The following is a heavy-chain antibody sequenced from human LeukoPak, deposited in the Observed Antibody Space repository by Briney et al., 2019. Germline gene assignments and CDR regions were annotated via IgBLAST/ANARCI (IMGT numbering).Heavy chain of an antibody. Sequence: GGSLRLSCAASGFSFHTHTMHWVRQAPGKGLECVSYISGSSSIIYYADSVKGRFTISRDNAKNSLYLEMNSLRDEDTAVYYCTRDAATCRFDYWGQGTLVTVTS. CDR1: GFSFHTHT. CDR3: TRDAATCRFDY. CDR2: ISGSSSII. D-gene: IGHD6-13*01. V-gene: IGHV3-48*02. J-gene: IGHJ4*02.